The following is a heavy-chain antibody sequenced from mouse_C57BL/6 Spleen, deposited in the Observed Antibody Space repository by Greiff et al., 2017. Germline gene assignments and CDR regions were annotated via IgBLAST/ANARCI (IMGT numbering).Heavy chain of an antibody. CDR2: IDPSDSET. J-gene: IGHJ2*01. CDR1: GYTFTSYW. V-gene: IGHV1-52*01. CDR3: ARWGYYGSSPYFDY. Sequence: QVQLKQPGAELVRPGSSVKLSCKASGYTFTSYWMHWVKQRPIQGLEWIGNIDPSDSETHYNQKFKDKATLTVDKSSSTAYMQLSSLTSEDSAVYYWARWGYYGSSPYFDYWGQGTTLTVSS. D-gene: IGHD1-1*01.